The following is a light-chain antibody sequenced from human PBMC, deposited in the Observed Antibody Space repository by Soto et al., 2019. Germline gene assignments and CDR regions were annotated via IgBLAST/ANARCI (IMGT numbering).Light chain of an antibody. CDR1: QSVSSSY. Sequence: DIVLTQSPGTLSLSPGERATLSCLASQSVSSSYLAWHQQKPGQAPRLLIYGVSDRATGIPDRFSGSGSGTDFTLTISSLQFEDFAVYYCQQYNNWPRTFGQGTKVDIK. V-gene: IGKV3-20*01. CDR3: QQYNNWPRT. CDR2: GVS. J-gene: IGKJ1*01.